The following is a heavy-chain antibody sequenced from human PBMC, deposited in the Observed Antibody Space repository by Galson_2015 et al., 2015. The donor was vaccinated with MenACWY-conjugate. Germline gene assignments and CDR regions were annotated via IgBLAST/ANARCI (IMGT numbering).Heavy chain of an antibody. V-gene: IGHV4-59*01. CDR1: GGSISTFY. Sequence: LTCTVSGGSISTFYWSWIRQSPGKGLEWIGYIYHTGITYYNPSLKSRVSISVDTAMDQFSLKVNSVTPADTAVYFCARAGGWVGTANYWGQGILVTVSS. D-gene: IGHD4-23*01. J-gene: IGHJ4*02. CDR3: ARAGGWVGTANY. CDR2: IYHTGIT.